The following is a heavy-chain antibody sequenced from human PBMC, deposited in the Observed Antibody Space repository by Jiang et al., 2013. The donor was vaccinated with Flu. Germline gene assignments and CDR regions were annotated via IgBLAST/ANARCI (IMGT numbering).Heavy chain of an antibody. J-gene: IGHJ5*02. CDR1: GDSISSDNFY. CDR3: VRLRWEMRGNYFDP. Sequence: SLTCNVSGDSISSDNFYWGWIRQSPGKGLEWIGYVHFMGSTYHNPSLKSRLTVSGDASKNRVSMNLTSVTAADTALYFCVRLRWEMRGNYFDPWGREPWSPSPQ. V-gene: IGHV4-39*01. D-gene: IGHD1-26*01. CDR2: VHFMGST.